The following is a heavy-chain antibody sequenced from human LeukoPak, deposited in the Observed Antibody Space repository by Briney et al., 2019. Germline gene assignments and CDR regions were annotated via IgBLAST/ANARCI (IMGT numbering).Heavy chain of an antibody. Sequence: SETLSLTCTVSGGSISSYYWSWIRQPAGKGLEWIGRIYTSGSTNCNPSLKNRVTISVDTSKNQFSLKVSSVTAADTAVYYCASVASFEDYYYYMDVWGKGTTVTVSS. V-gene: IGHV4-4*07. CDR2: IYTSGST. D-gene: IGHD1-26*01. J-gene: IGHJ6*03. CDR1: GGSISSYY. CDR3: ASVASFEDYYYYMDV.